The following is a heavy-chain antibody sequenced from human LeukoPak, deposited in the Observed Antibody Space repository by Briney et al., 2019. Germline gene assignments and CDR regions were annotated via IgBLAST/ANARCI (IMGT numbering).Heavy chain of an antibody. D-gene: IGHD5-12*01. J-gene: IGHJ4*02. Sequence: GGSLRLSCAASGFTFSGYAMHWVRQAPGKGLEWVSGISWNSGSIDYADSVKGRFTISRDNAKNSLYLQMNSLRAEDTVFYYCAKDMGHSGYNYYFDYWGQGTLVTVSS. CDR2: ISWNSGSI. V-gene: IGHV3-9*01. CDR1: GFTFSGYA. CDR3: AKDMGHSGYNYYFDY.